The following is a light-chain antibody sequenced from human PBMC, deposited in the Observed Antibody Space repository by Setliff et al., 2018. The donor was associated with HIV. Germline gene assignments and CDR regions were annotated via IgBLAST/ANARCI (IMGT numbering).Light chain of an antibody. Sequence: QSVLTQPASVSGSPGQSITISCTGTSSDVGSYNLVSWYQQHPGKAPKLMIYEGSKRPSGVSNRFSGSKSVNTASLTISGLQAEDEADYYCSSYTSSTTHVFGTGTKVTVL. J-gene: IGLJ1*01. CDR1: SSDVGSYNL. CDR2: EGS. CDR3: SSYTSSTTHV. V-gene: IGLV2-14*02.